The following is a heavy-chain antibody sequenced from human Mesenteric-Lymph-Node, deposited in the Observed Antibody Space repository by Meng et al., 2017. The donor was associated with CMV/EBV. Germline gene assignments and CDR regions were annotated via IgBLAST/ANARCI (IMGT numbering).Heavy chain of an antibody. J-gene: IGHJ6*02. CDR1: GFTFDDYT. CDR3: ARLPQTYYDFWSGYYGGDYYYGMDV. V-gene: IGHV3-43*01. D-gene: IGHD3-3*01. CDR2: ISWDGTST. Sequence: GGSLRLSCAASGFTFDDYTMHWVRQAPGKGLEWVSLISWDGTSTYYADSVKGRFTISRDNAKNSLYLQMNSLRAEDTAVYYCARLPQTYYDFWSGYYGGDYYYGMDVWGQGTTVTVSS.